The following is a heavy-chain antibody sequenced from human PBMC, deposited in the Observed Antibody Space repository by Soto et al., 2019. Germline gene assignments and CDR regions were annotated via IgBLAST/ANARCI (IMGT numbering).Heavy chain of an antibody. CDR2: ISAYNGNT. V-gene: IGHV1-18*01. CDR1: GYTFTSYG. Sequence: QVQLVQSGAEVKKPGASVKVSCKASGYTFTSYGISWVRQAPGQGLEWMGWISAYNGNTNYAQKLQGRVTMTTDTSTSTAYMELRSLRSDDTAMYYCARDLGYYYDSSGKNNWFDPWGQGTLVTVSS. D-gene: IGHD3-22*01. CDR3: ARDLGYYYDSSGKNNWFDP. J-gene: IGHJ5*02.